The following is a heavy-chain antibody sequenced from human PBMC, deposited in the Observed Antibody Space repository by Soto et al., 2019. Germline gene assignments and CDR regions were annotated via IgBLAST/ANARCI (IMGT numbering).Heavy chain of an antibody. Sequence: GGSLRLSCVGSGFTFSTYSINWVRQAPGKGLEWVSSISSRSDIYYADSVKGRFTISRENAKNSVSLQMNSLRAEDTAVYYCAREYTAWPLAYGLDVWGQGTTVTVSS. V-gene: IGHV3-21*01. CDR3: AREYTAWPLAYGLDV. D-gene: IGHD2-2*02. CDR1: GFTFSTYS. J-gene: IGHJ6*02. CDR2: ISSRSDI.